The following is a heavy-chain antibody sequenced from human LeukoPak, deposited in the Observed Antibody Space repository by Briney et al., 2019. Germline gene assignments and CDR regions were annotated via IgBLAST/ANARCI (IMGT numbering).Heavy chain of an antibody. D-gene: IGHD6-19*01. Sequence: PGGSLRLSCAASGFTFSSYVMSLVRQAPGKGLEWVSSLSGSGGSTYYADSVKGRFTISRDNAKNSLYLQMNSLRAEDTAVYYCARETPDSSGWDWGQGTLVTVSS. CDR3: ARETPDSSGWD. CDR1: GFTFSSYV. V-gene: IGHV3-23*01. J-gene: IGHJ4*02. CDR2: LSGSGGST.